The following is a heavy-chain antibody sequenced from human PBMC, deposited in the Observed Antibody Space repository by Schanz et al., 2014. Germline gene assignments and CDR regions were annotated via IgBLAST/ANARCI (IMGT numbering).Heavy chain of an antibody. Sequence: VQLVESGGGLVKPGGSLRLSCAASEFSFSSFGMNWVRQAPGKGLEWVSYISSSSSTIYYADSVKGRFTISRDNSKNTVNLQMNSLRPEDTAVYYCSKEEEEVPSVGSFFDSWGQGTLVTVSS. D-gene: IGHD6-13*01. CDR1: EFSFSSFG. CDR3: SKEEEEVPSVGSFFDS. CDR2: ISSSSSTI. V-gene: IGHV3-48*01. J-gene: IGHJ4*02.